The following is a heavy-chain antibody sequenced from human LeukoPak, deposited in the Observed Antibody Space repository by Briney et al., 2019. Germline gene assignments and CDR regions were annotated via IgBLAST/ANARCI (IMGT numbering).Heavy chain of an antibody. D-gene: IGHD3-22*01. CDR3: ARLDRGDSRSYYYIDY. J-gene: IGHJ4*02. CDR2: INTNTGNA. Sequence: ASVKVSCKASGYTFSTYAMNWVRQAPGQGLEWMGWINTNTGNAAYTQGFTGRFVFSLDTSVSTAYLQISSLKAEDSAFYYCARLDRGDSRSYYYIDYWGQGTLVTVSS. V-gene: IGHV7-4-1*02. CDR1: GYTFSTYA.